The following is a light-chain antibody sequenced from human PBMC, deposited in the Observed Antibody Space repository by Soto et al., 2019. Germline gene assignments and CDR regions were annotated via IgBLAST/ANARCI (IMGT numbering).Light chain of an antibody. V-gene: IGKV3-20*01. Sequence: EIVMTQSPATLAVAPGERGSLSGRASQSVSKWYVAWYQVKPGQAPRLVIYGASSRATGIPDRFSGGGSGTEFTLSISRLEPEDFAVYYCQQYVMPPFTFGRGTKVDI. J-gene: IGKJ2*01. CDR2: GAS. CDR1: QSVSKWY. CDR3: QQYVMPPFT.